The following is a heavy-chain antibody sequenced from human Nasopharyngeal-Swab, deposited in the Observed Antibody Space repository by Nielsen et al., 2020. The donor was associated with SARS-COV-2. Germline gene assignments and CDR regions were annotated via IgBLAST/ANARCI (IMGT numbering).Heavy chain of an antibody. CDR3: AREKDCGGDCPSLDAFDI. D-gene: IGHD2-21*02. Sequence: ASVKVSCKASGYTFTSYGISWVRQAPGQGLEWMGWISAYNGNTNYAQKLQGRVTMTTDTSTSTAYMELRSLRSDDTAVYYCAREKDCGGDCPSLDAFDIWGQGTMVTVSS. CDR1: GYTFTSYG. CDR2: ISAYNGNT. J-gene: IGHJ3*02. V-gene: IGHV1-18*01.